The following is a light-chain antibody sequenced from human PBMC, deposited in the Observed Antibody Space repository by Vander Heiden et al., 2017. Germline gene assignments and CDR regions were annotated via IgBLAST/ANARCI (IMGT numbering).Light chain of an antibody. J-gene: IGLJ2*01. CDR3: YSRDSSGDHL. CDR1: SLSSYY. V-gene: IGLV3-19*01. Sequence: SSELTQDPTVSVALGQTVRITCHGDSLSSYYASWYQQKPGQAPILVIYGKDNRPSGIPDRFSGSNSGNTASLTITGAQAEDEADYYCYSRDSSGDHLFGGGTKLTVL. CDR2: GKD.